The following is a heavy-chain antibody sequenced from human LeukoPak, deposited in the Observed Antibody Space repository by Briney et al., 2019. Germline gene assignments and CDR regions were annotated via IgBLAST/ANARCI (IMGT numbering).Heavy chain of an antibody. CDR1: GGTFSSYA. J-gene: IGHJ3*02. CDR2: IIPIFGTA. CDR3: ARAPSPNSGSLIRGAFDI. V-gene: IGHV1-69*13. D-gene: IGHD1-26*01. Sequence: ASVKVSCKASGGTFSSYAISWVRQAPGQGLEWMGGIIPIFGTANYAQKFQGRVTITADESTSTAYMELSSLRSEDTAVYYCARAPSPNSGSLIRGAFDIWGQGTMVTVSS.